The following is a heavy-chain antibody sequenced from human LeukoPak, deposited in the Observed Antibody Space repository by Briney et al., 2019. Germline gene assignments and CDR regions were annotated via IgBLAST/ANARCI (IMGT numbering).Heavy chain of an antibody. CDR1: GFTFSSYW. CDR3: ARECCANQLEAFDI. V-gene: IGHV3-7*01. J-gene: IGHJ3*02. D-gene: IGHD2-2*01. Sequence: PGGSLRLSCAASGFTFSSYWMSWVRQAPGKGLEWVANIKQDGSEKYYVDSVKGRFTISRDNAKNSLYLQMNSLRAEDTAVYYCARECCANQLEAFDIWGQGTMVTVSS. CDR2: IKQDGSEK.